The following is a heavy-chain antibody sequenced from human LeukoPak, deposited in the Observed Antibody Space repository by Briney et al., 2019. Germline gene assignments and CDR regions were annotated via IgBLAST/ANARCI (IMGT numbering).Heavy chain of an antibody. V-gene: IGHV4-39*02. CDR3: AREVDSMNYYYYYYMDV. J-gene: IGHJ6*03. CDR1: GGSISSSSYY. Sequence: PSETLSLTCTVSGGSISSSSYYWGWIRQPPGKGLEWIGSIYYSGSTYYNPSLKSRVTISVDTSKNQFSLKLSSVTAADTAVYYCAREVDSMNYYYYYYMDVWGKGTTVTVSS. D-gene: IGHD4-11*01. CDR2: IYYSGST.